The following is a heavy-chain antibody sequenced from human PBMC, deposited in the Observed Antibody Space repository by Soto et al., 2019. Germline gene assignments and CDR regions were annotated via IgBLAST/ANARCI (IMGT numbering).Heavy chain of an antibody. Sequence: EVLLLESGGGLAQSGGSLRLSCAASEFTFSSYAMMWVRQAPGKGLEWVSVITASGDRIEYAGSVKGGFTISRDNSKDTLYLMLNSLLAEDTAVDYCATGGPCGTSGMGVDIWGQGIMVTVSS. CDR2: ITASGDRI. V-gene: IGHV3-23*01. J-gene: IGHJ3*02. D-gene: IGHD2-8*01. CDR3: ATGGPCGTSGMGVDI. CDR1: EFTFSSYA.